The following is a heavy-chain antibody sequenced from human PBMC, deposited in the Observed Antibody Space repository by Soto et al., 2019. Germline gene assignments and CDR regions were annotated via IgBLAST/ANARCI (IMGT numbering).Heavy chain of an antibody. CDR1: GGSFSGYY. J-gene: IGHJ4*02. D-gene: IGHD2-8*02. CDR3: ASAKITGLFDY. V-gene: IGHV4-34*01. Sequence: QVQLQQWGAGLLKPSETLSLTCAVYGGSFSGYYWTWIRQPPGTGLEWIRAINHSGSTNHNPSLKSRVTISVDTSKHQFSLKLTSVTAADTAVYYCASAKITGLFDYWGQGTLVTVSS. CDR2: INHSGST.